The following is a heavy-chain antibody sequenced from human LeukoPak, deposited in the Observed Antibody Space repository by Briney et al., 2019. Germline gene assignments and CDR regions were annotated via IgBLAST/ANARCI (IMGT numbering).Heavy chain of an antibody. CDR2: INHSGST. CDR1: GGSISNYY. CDR3: ARGRAPAPSYYYYGMDV. Sequence: SETLSLTCTVSGGSISNYYWSWIRQPPGKGLEWIGEINHSGSTNYNPSLKSRVTISVDTSKNQFSLKLSSVTAADTAVYYCARGRAPAPSYYYYGMDVWGQGTTVTVSS. V-gene: IGHV4-34*01. J-gene: IGHJ6*02.